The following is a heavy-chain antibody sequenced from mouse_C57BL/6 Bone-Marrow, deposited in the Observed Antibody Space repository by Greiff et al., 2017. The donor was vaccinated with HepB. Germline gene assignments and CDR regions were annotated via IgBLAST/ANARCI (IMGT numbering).Heavy chain of an antibody. D-gene: IGHD1-1*01. V-gene: IGHV1-15*01. CDR3: DYYGSSYGY. CDR2: IDPETGGT. Sequence: VKLVESGAELVRPGASVTLSCKASGYTFTDYEMHWVKQTPVHGLEWIGAIDPETGGTAYNQKFKGKAILTADKSSSTAYMELRSLTSEDSAVYYCDYYGSSYGYWGQGTTLTVSS. CDR1: GYTFTDYE. J-gene: IGHJ2*01.